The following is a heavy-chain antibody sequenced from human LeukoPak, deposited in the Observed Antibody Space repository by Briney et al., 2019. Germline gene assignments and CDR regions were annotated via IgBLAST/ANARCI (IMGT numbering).Heavy chain of an antibody. J-gene: IGHJ3*02. CDR1: GYTFSSYY. CDR3: ARVTTGITNTFDI. D-gene: IGHD1-1*01. V-gene: IGHV1-46*01. CDR2: INPSDGST. Sequence: ASVKVSCKASGYTFSSYYMHWVRQAPGQGLEWMGIINPSDGSTSYAQKFQGRLTITRDTSTSTVYMEMSSLRSEDTALYYCARVTTGITNTFDIWGQGTMVTVSS.